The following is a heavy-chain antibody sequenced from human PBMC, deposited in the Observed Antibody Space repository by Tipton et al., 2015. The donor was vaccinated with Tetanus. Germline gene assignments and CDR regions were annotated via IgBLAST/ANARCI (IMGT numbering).Heavy chain of an antibody. D-gene: IGHD3-10*02. Sequence: SGAEVKVSCKASGGTISSYAISWVRQAPGQGLEWMGGIIPIFGTANYAQKFQGRVTITADESTSTAYMELSSLRSEDTAVYYCARVPYYYERGPFDYWGQGTLVTVSS. CDR3: ARVPYYYERGPFDY. CDR2: IIPIFGTA. J-gene: IGHJ4*02. V-gene: IGHV1-69*01. CDR1: GGTISSYA.